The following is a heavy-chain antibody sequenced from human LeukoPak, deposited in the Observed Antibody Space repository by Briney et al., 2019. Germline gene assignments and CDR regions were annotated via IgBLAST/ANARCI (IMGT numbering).Heavy chain of an antibody. D-gene: IGHD4-17*01. CDR3: ARANYGDDFDY. V-gene: IGHV3-53*01. CDR2: IYSGGST. CDR1: GFTVSSNY. J-gene: IGHJ4*02. Sequence: PGGSLRLSCAASGFTVSSNYMSWVRQAPGKGLEWVSVIYSGGSTYYADSVKGRFTISRDNSKNTLYLQMNSLRAEDTAVYYCARANYGDDFDYWGQGTLVTVSS.